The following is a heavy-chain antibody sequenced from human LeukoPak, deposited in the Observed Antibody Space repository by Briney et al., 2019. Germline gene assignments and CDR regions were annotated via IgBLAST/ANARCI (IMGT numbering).Heavy chain of an antibody. J-gene: IGHJ5*02. Sequence: PSETLSVTCTVSGGSISSYYWSWIRQPPGKGLEWIGYIYYSGITNYNPSLKSRVTISVDTSKNQFSLKLSSVTAADTAVYYCARVVWFGELKGAWFDPWGQGTLVTVSS. D-gene: IGHD3-10*01. CDR3: ARVVWFGELKGAWFDP. CDR1: GGSISSYY. V-gene: IGHV4-59*01. CDR2: IYYSGIT.